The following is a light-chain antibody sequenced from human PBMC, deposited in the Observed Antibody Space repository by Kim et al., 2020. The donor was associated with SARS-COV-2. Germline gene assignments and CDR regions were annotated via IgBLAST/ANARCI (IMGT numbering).Light chain of an antibody. J-gene: IGLJ2*01. CDR3: QAWDSSTVV. Sequence: SYELTQPPSVSVSPGQTASITCSGDKLGEKYACWYQQKPGQSPVLVIYQDSKRPSGIPERFSGSNSGNTAPLTISGTWALDEAVYYCQAWDSSTVVFGGGTKLTV. V-gene: IGLV3-1*01. CDR2: QDS. CDR1: KLGEKY.